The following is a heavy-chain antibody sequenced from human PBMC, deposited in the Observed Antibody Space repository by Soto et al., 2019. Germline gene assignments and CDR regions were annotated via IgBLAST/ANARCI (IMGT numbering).Heavy chain of an antibody. Sequence: SSETLSLTCSVSGGSMSEYFWSWIRQSPGKGLEWIGYIYYLGSTDYNPSLKGRVTISVDTSKRQFSLRLTSVTAADTAVYYCARDGYDGSGSPYPAYWGPGTQVTVSS. CDR2: IYYLGST. CDR1: GGSMSEYF. CDR3: ARDGYDGSGSPYPAY. V-gene: IGHV4-59*01. D-gene: IGHD3-10*01. J-gene: IGHJ4*02.